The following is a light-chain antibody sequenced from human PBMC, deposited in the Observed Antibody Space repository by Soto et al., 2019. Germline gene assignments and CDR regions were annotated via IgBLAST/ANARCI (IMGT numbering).Light chain of an antibody. CDR2: SND. V-gene: IGLV1-44*01. Sequence: QSVLTQPPSASGTPGQRVTISCSGSSSNIGSNTVSWYQQLPGTAPKLLIYSNDQRPSGVPDRFSGSKSGTSASLAISGLQSEAETDYYCAAWDDSLHVVFGGGTKLTVL. CDR3: AAWDDSLHVV. J-gene: IGLJ3*02. CDR1: SSNIGSNT.